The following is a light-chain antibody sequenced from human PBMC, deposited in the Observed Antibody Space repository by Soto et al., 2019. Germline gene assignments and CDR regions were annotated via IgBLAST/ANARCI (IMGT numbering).Light chain of an antibody. CDR2: TAS. Sequence: DIQMTQSPPSVSASVGDTVTITCRASQGIGNWLAWYQQKPGRAPKLLIHTASSLQSGVPGRFSGSGFDTNFTLTISSLQPEDFATYFCQQANSFPLTFGGGTKVEIK. V-gene: IGKV1-12*01. J-gene: IGKJ4*01. CDR1: QGIGNW. CDR3: QQANSFPLT.